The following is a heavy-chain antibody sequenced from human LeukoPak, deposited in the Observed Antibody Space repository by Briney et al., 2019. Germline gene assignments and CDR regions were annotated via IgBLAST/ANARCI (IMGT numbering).Heavy chain of an antibody. CDR1: GGSISSGGYY. J-gene: IGHJ6*02. CDR2: IYYSGST. D-gene: IGHD2-2*01. CDR3: ARDVPKKAPYGVDV. Sequence: PSETLSLTCTVSGGSISSGGYYWSWIRQHPGKGLEWIGYIYYSGSTYYNPSLKSRVTISVDTSKNQFSLKLSSVTAADTAVYYCARDVPKKAPYGVDVWGQGTAVIVSS. V-gene: IGHV4-31*03.